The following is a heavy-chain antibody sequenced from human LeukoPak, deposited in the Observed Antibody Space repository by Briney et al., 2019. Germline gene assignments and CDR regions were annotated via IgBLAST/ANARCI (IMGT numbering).Heavy chain of an antibody. CDR3: AKGVYYDSSGSDY. D-gene: IGHD3-22*01. J-gene: IGHJ4*02. CDR1: GFTFSSYS. CDR2: ISSSSSYI. V-gene: IGHV3-21*04. Sequence: GGSLRLSCAASGFTFSSYSMNWVRQAPGKGLEWVSSISSSSSYIYYADSVKGRFTISRDNAKNSLYLQMNSLRAEDTALYYCAKGVYYDSSGSDYWGQGTLVTVSS.